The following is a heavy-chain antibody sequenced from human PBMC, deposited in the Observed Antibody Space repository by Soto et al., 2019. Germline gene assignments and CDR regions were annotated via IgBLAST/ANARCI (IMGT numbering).Heavy chain of an antibody. Sequence: QIPLLQSGAEVKKPGASVKVTCKASGYTFRNFGISWVRQAPGQGLEWMGWISAYNANANYAQKFQGRLTMTADTSTSTAYMELRSLRSYDTAVYYCARENSYFDYWGQGTLVTVSS. CDR2: ISAYNANA. V-gene: IGHV1-18*01. CDR3: ARENSYFDY. J-gene: IGHJ4*02. CDR1: GYTFRNFG.